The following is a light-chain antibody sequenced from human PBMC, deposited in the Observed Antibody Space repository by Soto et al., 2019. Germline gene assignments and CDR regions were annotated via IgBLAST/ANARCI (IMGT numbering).Light chain of an antibody. CDR2: KAS. CDR3: QQYSNLWT. Sequence: DIQMTQSPSTLSASVGDRVTITCRASQSITSWLAWYQLKPGKAPKLLIYKASSLESGVPSRFSGSGSGTEFTLTVSSLQPDDFATYYCQQYSNLWTFGQGTKVEIK. J-gene: IGKJ1*01. V-gene: IGKV1-5*03. CDR1: QSITSW.